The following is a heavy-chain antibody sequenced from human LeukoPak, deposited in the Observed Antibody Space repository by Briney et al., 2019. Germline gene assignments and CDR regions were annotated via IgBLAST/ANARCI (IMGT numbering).Heavy chain of an antibody. V-gene: IGHV3-7*01. CDR3: ARGASYAFDL. J-gene: IGHJ3*01. D-gene: IGHD1-26*01. Sequence: TGGSLRLSCGASGFTSRNYRMNWVRQAPGKGLEWVANIMQDGSEKFYVDSVKGRFTISRDNAKNSLYLQMNSLRAEDTAVYSCARGASYAFDLWGQGTMVTVSP. CDR2: IMQDGSEK. CDR1: GFTSRNYR.